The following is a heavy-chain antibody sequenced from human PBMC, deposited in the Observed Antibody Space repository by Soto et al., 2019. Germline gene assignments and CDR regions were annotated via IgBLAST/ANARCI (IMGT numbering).Heavy chain of an antibody. CDR2: IWYDGSNK. J-gene: IGHJ6*02. D-gene: IGHD3-3*01. CDR3: ARDSDYDFWSGYSDYYYYGMDV. Sequence: GGSLRLSCAASGFTFSSYGTHWVRQAPGKGLEWVAVIWYDGSNKYYADSVKGRFTISRDNSKNTLYLQMNSLRAEDTAVYYCARDSDYDFWSGYSDYYYYGMDVWGQGTTVTVSS. CDR1: GFTFSSYG. V-gene: IGHV3-33*01.